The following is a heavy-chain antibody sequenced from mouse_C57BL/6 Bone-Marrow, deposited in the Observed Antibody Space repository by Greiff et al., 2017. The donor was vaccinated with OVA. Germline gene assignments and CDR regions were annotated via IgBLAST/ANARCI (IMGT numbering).Heavy chain of an antibody. CDR2: IDPSDSYT. CDR1: GYTFTSYW. D-gene: IGHD1-1*01. Sequence: QVQLQQPGAELVMPGASVKLSCKASGYTFTSYWMHWVKQRPGQGLEWIGEIDPSDSYTNYNQKFKGKSTLTVDKSSSTAYMQLSSLTSEDSAVYYCARSSIYYYGSSYYAMDYWGQGTSVTVSS. J-gene: IGHJ4*01. CDR3: ARSSIYYYGSSYYAMDY. V-gene: IGHV1-69*01.